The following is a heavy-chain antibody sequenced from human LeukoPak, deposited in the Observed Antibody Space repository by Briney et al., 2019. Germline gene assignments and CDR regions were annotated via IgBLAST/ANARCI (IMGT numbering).Heavy chain of an antibody. V-gene: IGHV3-23*01. J-gene: IGHJ4*02. CDR1: GFTFSSYG. Sequence: PGGSLRLSCAASGFTFSSYGMSWVRQAPGKGLEWVSAISGSGGSTYYADSVKGRFTISRDNSKNTLYLQMNSLRAEDTAVYYCAKDRRLGTTTPYFDYWGQGTLVTVSS. CDR3: AKDRRLGTTTPYFDY. CDR2: ISGSGGST. D-gene: IGHD1-1*01.